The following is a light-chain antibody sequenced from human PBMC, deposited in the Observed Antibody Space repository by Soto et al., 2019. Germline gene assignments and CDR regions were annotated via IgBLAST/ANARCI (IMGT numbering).Light chain of an antibody. J-gene: IGLJ2*01. CDR2: DVI. CDR3: SSYTSSRIVV. V-gene: IGLV2-14*01. CDR1: SSDVGGYNY. Sequence: QSVLTQPASVSGSPGQSITISCTGTSSDVGGYNYVSWYQQHPGKAPKLMIYDVINRPSGVSNRFSRSKSGNTASLTISGLQAEDEADDYCSSYTSSRIVVFGGGPKLTVL.